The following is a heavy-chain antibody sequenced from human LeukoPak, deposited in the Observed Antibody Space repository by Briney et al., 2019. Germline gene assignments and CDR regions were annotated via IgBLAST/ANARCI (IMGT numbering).Heavy chain of an antibody. Sequence: SETLSLTCTVSGGSISSYYWSWIRQPAGKGLEWIGRIYTSGSTNYNPSLKSRVTMSVDTSKNQFSLKLSSVTAADTAVYYCARRHIVVVVAATDNWFDPWGQGTLVTVSS. CDR1: GGSISSYY. CDR3: ARRHIVVVVAATDNWFDP. CDR2: IYTSGST. J-gene: IGHJ5*02. D-gene: IGHD2-15*01. V-gene: IGHV4-4*07.